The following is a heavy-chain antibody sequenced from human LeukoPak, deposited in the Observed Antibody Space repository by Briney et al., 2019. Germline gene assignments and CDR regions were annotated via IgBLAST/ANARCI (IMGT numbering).Heavy chain of an antibody. CDR2: ISGDGGGT. V-gene: IGHV3-23*01. J-gene: IGHJ3*02. CDR1: GFTFSSYL. Sequence: GGSLRLSCAASGFTFSSYLMTWVRQAPGKGLEWISAISGDGGGTYYAASVQGRSTVSRDNSKNSLYLQMNSLRAEDTAVYYCAGDSSYRPQLRFLEWDDAFDIWGQGTMVTVSS. CDR3: AGDSSYRPQLRFLEWDDAFDI. D-gene: IGHD3-3*01.